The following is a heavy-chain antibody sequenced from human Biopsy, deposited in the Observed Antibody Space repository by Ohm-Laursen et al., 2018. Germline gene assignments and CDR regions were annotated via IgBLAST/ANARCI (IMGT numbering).Heavy chain of an antibody. D-gene: IGHD3-10*01. CDR3: ARDTLMAQHLVPGENWFDP. Sequence: GASVKVSCKASGYTFTGYYLHWVRQAPGQGLEWMGWINPKSGGTHYLEKFRGRVTMTRDTSISTAYMELTSLTSDDTAVYYCARDTLMAQHLVPGENWFDPWGQGTLVTVSS. J-gene: IGHJ5*02. CDR1: GYTFTGYY. V-gene: IGHV1-2*02. CDR2: INPKSGGT.